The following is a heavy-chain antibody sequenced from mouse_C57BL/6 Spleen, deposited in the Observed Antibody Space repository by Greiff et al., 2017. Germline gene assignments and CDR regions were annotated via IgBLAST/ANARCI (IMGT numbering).Heavy chain of an antibody. CDR3: ARRGYYDSYFDY. Sequence: EVMLVESGGGLVKPGGSLKLSCAASGFTFSSYAMSWVRQTPEKRLEWVATISDGGSYTYYPDTVKGRFTISRDNAKNTLFLQMRLLKYEDTAKYDCARRGYYDSYFDYWGQGTTRTVSS. CDR1: GFTFSSYA. J-gene: IGHJ2*01. CDR2: ISDGGSYT. D-gene: IGHD1-1*01. V-gene: IGHV5-4*03.